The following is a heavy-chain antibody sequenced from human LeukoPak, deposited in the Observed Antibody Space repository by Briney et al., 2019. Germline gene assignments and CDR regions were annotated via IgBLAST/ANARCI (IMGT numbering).Heavy chain of an antibody. CDR2: ISGSGGST. V-gene: IGHV3-23*01. Sequence: GGSLRLSCAASGFTFSSYAMSWVRQAPGKGLEWVSAISGSGGSTYYADSVKGRFTISRDNSKNTLYLQMNSLRAEDTAVYYCAEDLATVDYDFWSGYYALDYWGQGTLVTVSS. CDR3: AEDLATVDYDFWSGYYALDY. J-gene: IGHJ4*02. CDR1: GFTFSSYA. D-gene: IGHD3-3*01.